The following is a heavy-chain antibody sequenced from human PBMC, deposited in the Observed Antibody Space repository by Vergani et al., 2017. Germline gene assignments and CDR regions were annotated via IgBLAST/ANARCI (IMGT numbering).Heavy chain of an antibody. CDR2: IKQDGSEK. CDR3: ARGPECLYSGSYFDY. J-gene: IGHJ4*02. V-gene: IGHV3-7*03. Sequence: VQLVESGGGLVQPGGSLRLSCAASGFTFSSYWMSWVRQAPGKGLEWVANIKQDGSEKYYVDSVKGRFTISRDNAKNSLYLQMNSLRAEDTAVYYCARGPECLYSGSYFDYWGQGTLVTVAS. D-gene: IGHD1-26*01. CDR1: GFTFSSYW.